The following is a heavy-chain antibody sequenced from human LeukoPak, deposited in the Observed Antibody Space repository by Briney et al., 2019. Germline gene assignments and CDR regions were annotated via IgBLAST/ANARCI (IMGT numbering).Heavy chain of an antibody. J-gene: IGHJ3*02. Sequence: ASVNVSCKASGGTFSSYAISWVRQAPGQGLEWMGGIIPIFGTANYAQKFQGRVTITADESTSTAYMELSSLRSEDTAVYYCARAAMTTVTIVSLAFDIWGQGTMVTVSS. CDR3: ARAAMTTVTIVSLAFDI. V-gene: IGHV1-69*13. CDR2: IIPIFGTA. CDR1: GGTFSSYA. D-gene: IGHD4-17*01.